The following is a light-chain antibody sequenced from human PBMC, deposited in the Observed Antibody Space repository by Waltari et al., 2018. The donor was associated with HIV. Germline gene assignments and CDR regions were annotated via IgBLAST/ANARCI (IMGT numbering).Light chain of an antibody. CDR3: QQYYATPRT. Sequence: DIVMFQYSDSLAVSLGARATIYCKCSQSVLDSSIHKRYLAWYQQKPGQPPKLLIYWASTRESGIPDRFSGSESGTDFTLIINSLQAEDVAVYYCQQYYATPRTFGGGTKVEIK. V-gene: IGKV4-1*01. CDR1: QSVLDSSIHKRY. CDR2: WAS. J-gene: IGKJ4*01.